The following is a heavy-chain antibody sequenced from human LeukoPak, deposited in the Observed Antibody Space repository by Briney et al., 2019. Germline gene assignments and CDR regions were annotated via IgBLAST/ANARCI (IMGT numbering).Heavy chain of an antibody. CDR3: ARGDSSRWSRGSGWFDP. Sequence: GGSVTLSCAASGFTLSSYWMSWVRQAPGKGLEWVANIKQHGREKYYVGSVKGRFTISRDNDKHSLYLQMNSLRAEDTAVYFCARGDSSRWSRGSGWFDPWGQGTMVTVSS. CDR1: GFTLSSYW. V-gene: IGHV3-7*01. CDR2: IKQHGREK. D-gene: IGHD6-13*01. J-gene: IGHJ5*02.